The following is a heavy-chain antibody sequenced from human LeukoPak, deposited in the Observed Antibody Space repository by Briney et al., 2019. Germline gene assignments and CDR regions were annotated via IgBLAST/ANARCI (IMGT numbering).Heavy chain of an antibody. D-gene: IGHD5-18*01. CDR1: GFTFSSYA. CDR2: ISGSGGST. Sequence: GGSLRLSCAASGFTFSSYAMSWVRQAPGKGLEWVSAISGSGGSTYYADSVKGRFTISRDNSKNTLYLQMNSLRAEDTAVYYCARPRGYSYGCFDYWGQGTLVTVSS. CDR3: ARPRGYSYGCFDY. V-gene: IGHV3-23*01. J-gene: IGHJ4*02.